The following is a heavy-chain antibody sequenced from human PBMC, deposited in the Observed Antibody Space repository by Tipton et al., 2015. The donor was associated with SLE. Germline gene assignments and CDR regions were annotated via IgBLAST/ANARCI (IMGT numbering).Heavy chain of an antibody. J-gene: IGHJ4*02. Sequence: LRLSCAASGFTFNIAWMSWIRQHPGKGLEWIGYIYHTGSTYYSPSPESRVTMSVDTSKNQFSLKLTSVTAADTAIYYCARGDSYGPWVFDSWGQGTLVTVSS. CDR1: GFTFNIAW. CDR3: ARGDSYGPWVFDS. D-gene: IGHD5-18*01. CDR2: IYHTGST. V-gene: IGHV4-28*03.